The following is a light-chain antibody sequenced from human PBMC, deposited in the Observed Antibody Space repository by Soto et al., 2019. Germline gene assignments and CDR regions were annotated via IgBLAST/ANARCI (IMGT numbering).Light chain of an antibody. CDR3: SSYTGSDTYV. J-gene: IGLJ1*01. Sequence: QSALTQPASVSGPPGQSITISCTGTSSDIGGYNYVSWYQHHPGKAPKLIIYEVSNRPSGVSNRFSGSKSGNTASLTISGLQADDEADYYCSSYTGSDTYVFGTGTKVTVL. CDR2: EVS. CDR1: SSDIGGYNY. V-gene: IGLV2-14*01.